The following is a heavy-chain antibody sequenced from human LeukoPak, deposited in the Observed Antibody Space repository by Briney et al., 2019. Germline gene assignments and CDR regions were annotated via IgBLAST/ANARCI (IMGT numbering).Heavy chain of an antibody. CDR1: GYTFTSYG. CDR2: ISAYNGNT. Sequence: GASVTVSCKASGYTFTSYGISWVRQAPGQGLEWMGWISAYNGNTNYAQKLQGRVTMTTDTSTSTAYMELRSLRSEDTAVYYCAIIHVDIVATSPSGSFDIWGQGTMVTVSS. J-gene: IGHJ3*02. D-gene: IGHD5-12*01. CDR3: AIIHVDIVATSPSGSFDI. V-gene: IGHV1-18*01.